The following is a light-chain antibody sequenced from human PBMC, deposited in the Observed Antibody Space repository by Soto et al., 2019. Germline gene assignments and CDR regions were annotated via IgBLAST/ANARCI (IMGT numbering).Light chain of an antibody. Sequence: QSALTQPASVSGSPGQSITTSCTGTSSDVGGYNYVSWYQQHPGKAPKLMIYEVSNRPSGVSNRFSGSKSGNTASLTISGLQAEDEADYYCSSYTSSSTLVFGGGTKVTVL. J-gene: IGLJ2*01. CDR3: SSYTSSSTLV. CDR1: SSDVGGYNY. V-gene: IGLV2-14*01. CDR2: EVS.